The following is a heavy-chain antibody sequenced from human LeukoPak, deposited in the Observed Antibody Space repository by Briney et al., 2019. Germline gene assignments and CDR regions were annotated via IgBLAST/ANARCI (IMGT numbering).Heavy chain of an antibody. CDR3: AGGRTVMLGYYYMDV. D-gene: IGHD4-11*01. CDR1: GGSISSSNW. Sequence: PSETLSLTCAVSGGSISSSNWWSWVRQPPGKGLEWIGEIYHSGSTNYNPSLKSRVTISVDKSKNQFSLKLSSVTAADTAVYYCAGGRTVMLGYYYMDVWGKGTTVTVSS. V-gene: IGHV4-4*02. CDR2: IYHSGST. J-gene: IGHJ6*03.